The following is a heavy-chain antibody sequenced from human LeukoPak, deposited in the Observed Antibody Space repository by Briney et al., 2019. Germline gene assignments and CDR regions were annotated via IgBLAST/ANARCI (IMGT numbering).Heavy chain of an antibody. J-gene: IGHJ3*02. Sequence: SETLSLTCTVSGGSISSYYWSWIRQPAGKGLEWIGRIYTSGGTNYNPSLKSRVTMSVDTSKNQFSLKLSSVTAADTAVYYCALLGVWDPDDAFDIWGQGTMVTVSS. CDR3: ALLGVWDPDDAFDI. CDR1: GGSISSYY. V-gene: IGHV4-4*07. CDR2: IYTSGGT. D-gene: IGHD3-16*01.